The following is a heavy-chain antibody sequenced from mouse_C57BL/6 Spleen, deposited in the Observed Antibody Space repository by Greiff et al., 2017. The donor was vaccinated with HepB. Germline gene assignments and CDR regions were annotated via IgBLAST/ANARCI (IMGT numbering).Heavy chain of an antibody. J-gene: IGHJ2*01. CDR1: GFTFSDYG. CDR3: ARLRRWSGYFDY. D-gene: IGHD2-3*01. V-gene: IGHV5-17*01. Sequence: EVKLVESGGGLVKPGGSLKLSCAASGFTFSDYGMHWVRQAPEKGLEWVAYISSGSSTIYYADTVKGRFTISRDNAKNTLFLQMTSLRSEDTAMYYCARLRRWSGYFDYWGQGTTLTVSS. CDR2: ISSGSSTI.